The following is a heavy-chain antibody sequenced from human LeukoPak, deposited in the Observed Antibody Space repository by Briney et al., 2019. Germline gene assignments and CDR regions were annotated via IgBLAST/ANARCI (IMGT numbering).Heavy chain of an antibody. D-gene: IGHD5-12*01. V-gene: IGHV4-39*07. Sequence: SETLSLTCTVSGGSISSSSYYWGWIRQPPGKGLEWIGSIYYSGSTYYNPSLKSRVTISVDTSKSQFSLKLSSVTAADTAVYYCARDLGFYSGYDSWGQGTLVTVSS. J-gene: IGHJ5*02. CDR2: IYYSGST. CDR1: GGSISSSSYY. CDR3: ARDLGFYSGYDS.